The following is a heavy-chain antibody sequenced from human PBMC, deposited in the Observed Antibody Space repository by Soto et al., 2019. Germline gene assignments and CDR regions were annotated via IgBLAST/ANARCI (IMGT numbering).Heavy chain of an antibody. Sequence: QVQLVQSGAEVKKPGASVKVSCKASGYTFTTYGMSWVRQAPGQGLDWMGGISTYNGNTKYAERLQGRVTMTTDTTTSTAYMELRSLRSDDTAVYYCARGPTDYYDTSGNYLLDYWGQGTLVTVSS. CDR3: ARGPTDYYDTSGNYLLDY. J-gene: IGHJ4*02. V-gene: IGHV1-18*01. D-gene: IGHD3-22*01. CDR1: GYTFTTYG. CDR2: ISTYNGNT.